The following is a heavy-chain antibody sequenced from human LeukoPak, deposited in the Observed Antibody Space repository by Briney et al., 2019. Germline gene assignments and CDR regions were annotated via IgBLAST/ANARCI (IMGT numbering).Heavy chain of an antibody. CDR1: GGSISSYY. Sequence: SETLSLTCTVSGGSISSYYWSWIRQPPGKGLEWIGSIYHSGSTYYNPSLKSRVTISVDTSKNQFSLKLSSVTAADTAVYYCGRLMTTVTTDDYWGQGTLVTVSS. D-gene: IGHD4-17*01. CDR2: IYHSGST. V-gene: IGHV4-59*08. CDR3: GRLMTTVTTDDY. J-gene: IGHJ4*02.